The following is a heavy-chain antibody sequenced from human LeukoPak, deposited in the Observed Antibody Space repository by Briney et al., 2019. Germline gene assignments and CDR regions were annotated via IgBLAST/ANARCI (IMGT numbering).Heavy chain of an antibody. CDR1: GFTVSSNY. CDR2: IYSGVST. D-gene: IGHD3-22*01. CDR3: ALQNDSSPFDY. V-gene: IGHV3-53*01. J-gene: IGHJ4*02. Sequence: GGSLRLSCAASGFTVSSNYMSWARQGPGTGLEWVSVIYSGVSTVYADSVKRRFTISRDNSKNTLYLQMNSLRAEDTAVYYCALQNDSSPFDYWGQGTLVTVSS.